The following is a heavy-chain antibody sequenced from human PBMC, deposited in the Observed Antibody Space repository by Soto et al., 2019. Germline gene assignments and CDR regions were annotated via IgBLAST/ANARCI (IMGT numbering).Heavy chain of an antibody. CDR2: ISAYNGNT. CDR1: CYTFTSYG. V-gene: IGHV1-18*01. Sequence: SGKVSFKASCYTFTSYGISWVRQAPGQGLEWMGWISAYNGNTNYAQKLQGRVTMTTDTSTSTAYMELRSLRSDDTAVYYCASRGYPDGMDVWGQGTTVTVSS. CDR3: ASRGYPDGMDV. J-gene: IGHJ6*02. D-gene: IGHD3-16*02.